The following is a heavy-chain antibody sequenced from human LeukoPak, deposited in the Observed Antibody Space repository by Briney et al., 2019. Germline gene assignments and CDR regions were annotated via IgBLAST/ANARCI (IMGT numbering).Heavy chain of an antibody. D-gene: IGHD6-19*01. CDR3: ARDTRSSGWSSFDY. V-gene: IGHV4-34*01. CDR1: GGSFSGYY. CDR2: INHSGST. J-gene: IGHJ4*02. Sequence: PSETLSLTCAVYGGSFSGYYWSWIRQPPGKGLEWIGEINHSGSTNYNPSLKSRVTMSVDTSKNQFSLQLNSVTPEDTAVYYCARDTRSSGWSSFDYWGQGTLVTVSS.